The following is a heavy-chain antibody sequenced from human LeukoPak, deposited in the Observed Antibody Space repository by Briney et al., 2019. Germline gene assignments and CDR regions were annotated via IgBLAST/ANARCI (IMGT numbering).Heavy chain of an antibody. CDR3: ARGGSYYFDY. V-gene: IGHV1-46*01. CDR1: GYTFTSYY. D-gene: IGHD5-12*01. Sequence: ASVKVSCKASGYTFTSYYMHWVRQAPGQGLEWMGIINPSGGSTSYAQKFQGRVTMTRDRSTSTDYMELSSVRSEYRAVYYCARGGSYYFDYWGQRTLVTVSS. J-gene: IGHJ4*02. CDR2: INPSGGST.